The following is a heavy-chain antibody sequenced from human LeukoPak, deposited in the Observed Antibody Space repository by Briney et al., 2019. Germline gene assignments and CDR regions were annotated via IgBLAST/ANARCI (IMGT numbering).Heavy chain of an antibody. J-gene: IGHJ4*02. CDR2: IKQGGSEK. D-gene: IGHD6-13*01. CDR3: ARDTAERIAAAGIDY. CDR1: GFSFSSYW. V-gene: IGHV3-7*01. Sequence: QSGGSLRLSCAAPGFSFSSYWMSWVRQAPGKGLEWVANIKQGGSEKYYVDSVKGRFTISRDNAKDSLYLQMNSLRAEDTAVYYCARDTAERIAAAGIDYWGQGTLVTVSS.